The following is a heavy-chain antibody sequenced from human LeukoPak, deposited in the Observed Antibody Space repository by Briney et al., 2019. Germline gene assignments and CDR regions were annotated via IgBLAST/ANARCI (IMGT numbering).Heavy chain of an antibody. CDR2: IKQDGSEK. CDR1: GFTFSSYW. V-gene: IGHV3-7*01. Sequence: GGSLRLSCAASGFTFSSYWMTWVRQAPGKGLEWVANIKQDGSEKYYVDSVKGRFTISRDNAKNLLYLQMNNLRAEDTAVYYCARDCSSTSCYWTFDYWGQGTLVTASS. D-gene: IGHD2-2*01. J-gene: IGHJ4*02. CDR3: ARDCSSTSCYWTFDY.